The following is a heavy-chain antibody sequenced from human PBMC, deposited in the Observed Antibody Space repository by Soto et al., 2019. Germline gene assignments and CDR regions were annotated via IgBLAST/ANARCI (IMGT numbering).Heavy chain of an antibody. Sequence: QVQLQESGPGLVKPSQTLSLTCTVSGRSVSSGGYYWTWIRQHPGRGREWIGYIYHIGSPYYNPSLESRVTISLDTSKNQFSLNLTSVTAADTAIYYCVKDRALDSSGHWFDTWGQGTLVTVSS. J-gene: IGHJ5*02. CDR2: IYHIGSP. V-gene: IGHV4-31*03. CDR1: GRSVSSGGYY. CDR3: VKDRALDSSGHWFDT. D-gene: IGHD6-19*01.